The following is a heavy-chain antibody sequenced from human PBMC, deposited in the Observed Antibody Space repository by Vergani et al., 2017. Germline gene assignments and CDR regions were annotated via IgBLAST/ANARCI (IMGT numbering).Heavy chain of an antibody. Sequence: QAQLQESGPRLVKPSQTLSLTCSFSGGPLDIHSQTWGWTRQPAGEGLDWIGLIGVKGNSNFSPSLESRVTSSADASRGRFSLILRSVTTSDTAVYYCVRVLHTSYILGAFDIWGQGIKGTVSS. V-gene: IGHV4-61*02. CDR1: GGPLDIHSQT. D-gene: IGHD2-21*01. CDR2: IGVKGNS. J-gene: IGHJ3*02. CDR3: VRVLHTSYILGAFDI.